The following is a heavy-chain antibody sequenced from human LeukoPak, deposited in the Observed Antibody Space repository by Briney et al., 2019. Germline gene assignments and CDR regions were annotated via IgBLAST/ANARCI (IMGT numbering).Heavy chain of an antibody. CDR2: IKPDGTER. CDR1: GFTFSSYW. D-gene: IGHD1-26*01. J-gene: IGHJ4*02. CDR3: ARVRGSYYYDFDS. Sequence: GPSLRLSCGASGFTFSSYWMTWVRHDPGSELEWVANIKPDGTERYYVDSVKGRFTVSRDNAKNSLYLEMNSLRVEDTAVFYCARVRGSYYYDFDSWGQGTLVTVSS. V-gene: IGHV3-7*04.